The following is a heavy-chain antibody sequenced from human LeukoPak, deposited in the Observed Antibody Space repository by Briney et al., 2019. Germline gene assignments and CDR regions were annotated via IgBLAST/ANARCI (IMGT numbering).Heavy chain of an antibody. CDR3: AKGSMVRGVIITPLDY. CDR2: TSGSGGST. J-gene: IGHJ4*02. D-gene: IGHD3-10*01. Sequence: GGSLRLSCAASGFTFSSYGMSWVRQAPGKGLEWVSATSGSGGSTYYADSVKGRFTISRDNSKNTLYLQMNSLRAEDTAVYYCAKGSMVRGVIITPLDYWGQGTLVTVSS. CDR1: GFTFSSYG. V-gene: IGHV3-23*01.